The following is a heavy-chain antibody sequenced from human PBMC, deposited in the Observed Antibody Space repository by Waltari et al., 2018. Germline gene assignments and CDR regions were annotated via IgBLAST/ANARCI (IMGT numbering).Heavy chain of an antibody. J-gene: IGHJ4*02. Sequence: EVQLVESGGGLVQPGGSLRLSCAASGFTFSTYDMSWVRQAPGKGLEWVSGISGSGGSTYYADSVKGRFSISRDNSKNTLFLQFNSLRAEDTALYYCAKSNWNDRGPFNYWGQGTLVTVSS. CDR2: ISGSGGST. D-gene: IGHD1-1*01. V-gene: IGHV3-23*04. CDR3: AKSNWNDRGPFNY. CDR1: GFTFSTYD.